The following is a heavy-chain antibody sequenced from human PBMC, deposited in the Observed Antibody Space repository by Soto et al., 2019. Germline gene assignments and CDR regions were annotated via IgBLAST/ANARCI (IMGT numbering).Heavy chain of an antibody. CDR3: ARSPTAMVTPDYYYGMDV. J-gene: IGHJ6*02. D-gene: IGHD5-18*01. V-gene: IGHV2-70*01. CDR1: GFSLSTSGMC. Sequence: SVPTLVNPTQTLTLTCTFSGFSLSTSGMCVSWIRQPPGKALEWLALIDWDDDKYYSTSLKTRLTISKDTSKNQVVLTMTNMDPVDTATYYCARSPTAMVTPDYYYGMDVWGQGTTVTVSS. CDR2: IDWDDDK.